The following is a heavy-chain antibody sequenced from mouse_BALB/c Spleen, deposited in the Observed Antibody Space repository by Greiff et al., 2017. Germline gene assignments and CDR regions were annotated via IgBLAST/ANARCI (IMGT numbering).Heavy chain of an antibody. D-gene: IGHD2-10*01. CDR1: GFTFSSYA. J-gene: IGHJ3*01. CDR2: ISSGGSYT. CDR3: ARDRGLH. Sequence: EVKLMESGGGLVKPGGSLKLSCAASGFTFSSYAMSWVRQSPEKRLEWVAEISSGGSYTYYPDTVTGRFTISRDNAKNTLYLEMSSLRSEDTAMYYCARDRGLHWGQGTLVTVSA. V-gene: IGHV5-9-4*01.